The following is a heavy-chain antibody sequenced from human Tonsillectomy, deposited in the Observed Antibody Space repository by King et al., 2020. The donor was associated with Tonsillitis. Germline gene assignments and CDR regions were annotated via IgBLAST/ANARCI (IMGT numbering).Heavy chain of an antibody. D-gene: IGHD2-2*01. CDR3: ARQGVPGGNDY. Sequence: LQLQESGPGLVKPWETLSLTCTVSGDSISRRGYFWGWIRQPPGKGLEWVAGVYYSGSTYYNPSLKSRVTASVDTSKNQFSLPLNSVTAADTAVYYCARQGVPGGNDYWGQGTLVTVSS. CDR1: GDSISRRGYF. CDR2: VYYSGST. J-gene: IGHJ4*02. V-gene: IGHV4-39*01.